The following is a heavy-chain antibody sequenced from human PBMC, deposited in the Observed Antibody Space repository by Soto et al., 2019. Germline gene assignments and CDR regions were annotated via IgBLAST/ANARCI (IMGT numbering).Heavy chain of an antibody. D-gene: IGHD2-21*01. Sequence: GGSLRLSCAASGFTFSSYAMHWVRQAPGKGLEWVAVISYDGSNKYYADSVKGRFTISRDNSKNTLYLQMNSLRAEDTAVYYCARVRRAIPTRSWDAFDIWGQGTMVTVSS. CDR2: ISYDGSNK. V-gene: IGHV3-30*04. CDR3: ARVRRAIPTRSWDAFDI. CDR1: GFTFSSYA. J-gene: IGHJ3*02.